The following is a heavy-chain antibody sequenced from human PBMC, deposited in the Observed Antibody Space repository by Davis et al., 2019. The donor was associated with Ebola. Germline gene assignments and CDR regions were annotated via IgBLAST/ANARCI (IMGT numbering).Heavy chain of an antibody. D-gene: IGHD3-10*01. CDR1: GFTFSGSA. Sequence: GESLKISCAASGFTFSGSAMHWVRQASGKGLEWVGRIRSKANSYATAYAASVKGRFTISRDDSKNTAHLQMNSLKTEDTAVYYCTSSLWFRELEIDYWGQGTLVTVSS. V-gene: IGHV3-73*01. CDR3: TSSLWFRELEIDY. CDR2: IRSKANSYAT. J-gene: IGHJ4*02.